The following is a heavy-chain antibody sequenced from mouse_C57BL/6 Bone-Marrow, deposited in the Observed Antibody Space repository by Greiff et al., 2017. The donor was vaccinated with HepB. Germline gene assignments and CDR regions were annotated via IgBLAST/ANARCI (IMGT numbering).Heavy chain of an antibody. V-gene: IGHV5-6-3*01. CDR3: ARDRDYGSTLFDY. J-gene: IGHJ2*01. CDR1: GFTFSSYG. CDR2: INSNGGST. D-gene: IGHD1-1*01. Sequence: VESGGGLVQPGGSLKLSCAASGFTFSSYGMSWVRQTPDKRLELVATINSNGGSTYYPDSVKGRFTISRDNAKNTLYLQMSSLKSEDTAMYYCARDRDYGSTLFDYWGQGTTLTVSS.